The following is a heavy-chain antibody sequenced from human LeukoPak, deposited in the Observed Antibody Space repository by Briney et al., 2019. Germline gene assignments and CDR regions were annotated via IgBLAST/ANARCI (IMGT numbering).Heavy chain of an antibody. D-gene: IGHD2-21*02. J-gene: IGHJ4*02. CDR2: INAGNGDT. V-gene: IGHV1-3*01. CDR1: GYTFTNYV. Sequence: GASVKVSCKASGYTFTNYVVHWVRQAPGQRPEWMGYINAGNGDTKYSKNFQDRVTITRDTSASTAYMEVSSLPSEDTAHCAADACYPGGYWGQGTLVTVSS. CDR3: DACYPGGY.